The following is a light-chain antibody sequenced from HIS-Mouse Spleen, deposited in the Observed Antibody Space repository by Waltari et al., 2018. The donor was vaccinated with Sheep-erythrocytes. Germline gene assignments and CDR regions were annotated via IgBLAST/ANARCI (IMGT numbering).Light chain of an antibody. CDR3: QAWDSSTAV. CDR2: QDS. V-gene: IGLV3-1*01. CDR1: KLGDKY. J-gene: IGLJ2*01. Sequence: SYELTQPPSVSVSPGQTASITCSGDKLGDKYACWYQQKPGQSPVLVIYQDSKRPSGIHRRFSGSNSGNTATLTISGTQAMDEADYYCQAWDSSTAVFGGGTKLTVL.